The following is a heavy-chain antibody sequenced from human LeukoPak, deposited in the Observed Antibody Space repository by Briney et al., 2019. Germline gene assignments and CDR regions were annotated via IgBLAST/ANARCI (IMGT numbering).Heavy chain of an antibody. V-gene: IGHV1-46*01. CDR2: INPSGGST. CDR3: ARVQLATLDAFDI. Sequence: ASVKVSCKASGYTFTSYYIHWVRQAPGQGLEWMGIINPSGGSTSYAQKFQGRVTMTRDTSTSTVYMELSSLRSEDTAVYYCARVQLATLDAFDIWGQGTMVTVSS. J-gene: IGHJ3*02. CDR1: GYTFTSYY. D-gene: IGHD5-24*01.